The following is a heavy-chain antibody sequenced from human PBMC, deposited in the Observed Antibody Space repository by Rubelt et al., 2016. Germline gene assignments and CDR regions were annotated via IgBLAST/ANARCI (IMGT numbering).Heavy chain of an antibody. CDR1: GGSISSSSYY. CDR3: AREVQGYSSGWFDP. D-gene: IGHD6-19*01. Sequence: QLQLQESGPGLVKPSETLSLTCTVSGGSISSSSYYWGWIRQPPGKGLEWIGSIYYSGSTYYNPSLKSRGTMSVDTSKNQFSLRLGSVTVADTAVYYCAREVQGYSSGWFDPWGQGTLVTVSS. V-gene: IGHV4-39*07. J-gene: IGHJ5*02. CDR2: IYYSGST.